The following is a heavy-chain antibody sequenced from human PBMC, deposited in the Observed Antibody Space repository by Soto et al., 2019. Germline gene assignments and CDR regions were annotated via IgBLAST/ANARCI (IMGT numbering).Heavy chain of an antibody. V-gene: IGHV3-30*03. D-gene: IGHD3-10*01. Sequence: PGGSLRLSCAASGFTFSSYGMHWVRQAPGKGLEWVAVISYDGSNKYYADSVKGRFTISRDNSKNTLYLQMNSLRAEDTAVYYCATEVKRGVISLGYYFDYWGQGTLVTVSS. J-gene: IGHJ4*02. CDR3: ATEVKRGVISLGYYFDY. CDR1: GFTFSSYG. CDR2: ISYDGSNK.